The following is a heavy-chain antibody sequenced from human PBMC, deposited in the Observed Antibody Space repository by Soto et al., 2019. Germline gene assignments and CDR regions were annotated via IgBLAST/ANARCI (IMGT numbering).Heavy chain of an antibody. Sequence: GGSLRLSCAASGFTVSSNYMSWVRQAPGKGLEWVSVIYSGGSTYYADSVKGRFTISRDNSKNTLYLQMNRLSAEDTVVYYCARETGYYEMDVWGKGTTVTVSS. CDR2: IYSGGST. J-gene: IGHJ6*04. V-gene: IGHV3-53*01. D-gene: IGHD1-1*01. CDR3: ARETGYYEMDV. CDR1: GFTVSSNY.